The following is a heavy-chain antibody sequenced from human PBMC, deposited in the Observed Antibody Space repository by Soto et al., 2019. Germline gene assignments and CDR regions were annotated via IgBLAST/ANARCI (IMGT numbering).Heavy chain of an antibody. CDR1: GYTFTTSG. D-gene: IGHD5-12*01. V-gene: IGHV1-18*01. J-gene: IGHJ6*02. CDR2: ISSYNGDT. Sequence: GASVKVSCTASGYTFTTSGISWVRQAPGQGPEWMGWISSYNGDTNYAQTFQGRVTMTTDTSTSTAYMELRSLRSDDTAVYYCAREGVAAYYYYGMDVWGQGTPVTVSS. CDR3: AREGVAAYYYYGMDV.